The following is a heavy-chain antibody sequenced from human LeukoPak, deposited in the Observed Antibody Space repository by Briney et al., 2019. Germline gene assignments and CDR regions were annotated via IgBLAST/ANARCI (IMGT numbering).Heavy chain of an antibody. V-gene: IGHV1-69*05. CDR3: ARGGYYDSSGYEGGAFDI. Sequence: GASVKVSCKASGGTFSSYAISWVRQAPGQGLEWMGGIIPIFGTANYAQKFQGRVTITTDESTSTAYMELSSLRSEDTAVYYCARGGYYDSSGYEGGAFDIWGQGTMVTVSS. J-gene: IGHJ3*02. CDR2: IIPIFGTA. CDR1: GGTFSSYA. D-gene: IGHD3-22*01.